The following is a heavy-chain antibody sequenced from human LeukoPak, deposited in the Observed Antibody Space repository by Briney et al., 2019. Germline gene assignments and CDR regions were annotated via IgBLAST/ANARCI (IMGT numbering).Heavy chain of an antibody. CDR1: GYTFTSYY. V-gene: IGHV1-46*01. Sequence: ASVKVSCNASGYTFTSYYMHWVRQAPGQGLEWMGIINPSGGSTSYAQKFQGRVTMTRDTSTSTVYMELSSLRSEDTAVYYCARAPEGNYYDSSGYCYWGQGTLVTVSS. CDR2: INPSGGST. J-gene: IGHJ4*02. D-gene: IGHD3-22*01. CDR3: ARAPEGNYYDSSGYCY.